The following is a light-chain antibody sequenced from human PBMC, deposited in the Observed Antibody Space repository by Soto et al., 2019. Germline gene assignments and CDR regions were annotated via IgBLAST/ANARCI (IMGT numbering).Light chain of an antibody. V-gene: IGKV1-27*01. CDR3: QEYNSAPRT. Sequence: DIEMTQSPSSLPAPVGDRVTITCRASHGISNYLAWYQQKPGKVPKLLIYAASTLQSGDPSRFSGSGSGTDSTLTISSLQPEDVATYYCQEYNSAPRTVGQGTKVEIK. CDR1: HGISNY. J-gene: IGKJ1*01. CDR2: AAS.